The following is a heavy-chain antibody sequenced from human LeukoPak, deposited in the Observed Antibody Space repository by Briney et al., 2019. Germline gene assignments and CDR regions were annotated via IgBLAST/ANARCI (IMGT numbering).Heavy chain of an antibody. Sequence: GGSLRLSCAASGFTFSSYWMHWVRQAPAKGLVWVSRINSDGSSTSYADSVKGRFTISRDNAKNTLYLQMNSLRAEDTAVYYCARDSGRYGNYGIDVWGQGTRVTVSS. V-gene: IGHV3-74*01. CDR1: GFTFSSYW. J-gene: IGHJ6*02. CDR3: ARDSGRYGNYGIDV. CDR2: INSDGSST. D-gene: IGHD1-26*01.